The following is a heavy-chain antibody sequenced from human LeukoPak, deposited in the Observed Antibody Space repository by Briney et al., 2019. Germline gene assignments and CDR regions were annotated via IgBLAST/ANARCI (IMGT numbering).Heavy chain of an antibody. CDR2: IQQDGSEK. CDR3: ARDPRYCSGGSCYSNY. Sequence: GGSLRLSCAASGFTFSSYWMSWVRQAPGKGLEWVANIQQDGSEKYYVDSVKGRFTISRDNAKNSLYLQMNSLRAEDTAVYYCARDPRYCSGGSCYSNYWGQGTLVTVSS. D-gene: IGHD2-15*01. J-gene: IGHJ4*02. CDR1: GFTFSSYW. V-gene: IGHV3-7*01.